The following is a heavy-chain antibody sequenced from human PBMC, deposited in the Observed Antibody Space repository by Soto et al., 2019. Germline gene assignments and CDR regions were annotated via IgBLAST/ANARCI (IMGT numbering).Heavy chain of an antibody. CDR2: IYYSGST. V-gene: IGHV4-59*01. J-gene: IGHJ3*02. D-gene: IGHD2-15*01. CDR1: GGSISSYY. Sequence: PLEPLSLPCTVSGGSISSYYWRWIRQPPGKGLEWIGYIYYSGSTNYNPSLKSRVTISVDTSKNQFSLKLSSVTAADTAVYYCARGVYCSGGSCSGGPYDAFDIWGQGTMVTVSS. CDR3: ARGVYCSGGSCSGGPYDAFDI.